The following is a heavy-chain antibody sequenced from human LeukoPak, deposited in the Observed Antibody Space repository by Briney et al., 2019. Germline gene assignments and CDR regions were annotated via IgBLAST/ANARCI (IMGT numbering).Heavy chain of an antibody. V-gene: IGHV3-74*01. J-gene: IGHJ5*02. CDR1: GFTFSSYW. CDR2: ISTDGSST. CDR3: ARASEAGTNWFDP. D-gene: IGHD6-19*01. Sequence: GGSLRLSCAASGFTFSSYWMHWVRQVPGKGLVWVSRISTDGSSTSYTDSVKGRFTISRDNAKNTLYLQMNSLRAEDTAVYFCARASEAGTNWFDPWGQGTLVTVSS.